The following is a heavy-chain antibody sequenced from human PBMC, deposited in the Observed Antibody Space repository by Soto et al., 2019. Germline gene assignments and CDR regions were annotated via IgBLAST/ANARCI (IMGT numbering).Heavy chain of an antibody. V-gene: IGHV1-18*01. D-gene: IGHD3-22*01. J-gene: IGHJ4*02. Sequence: QVQLVQSGAEVKKPGASVKVSCKASGYTFTSYGISWVRQAPGQGLEWMGWISAYNGNTNYAQKLQDRVTMTTDTSTSTAYMELRSLRSDDTAVYYCARDLYYYDSSGFTGYWGQGTLVTVSS. CDR1: GYTFTSYG. CDR2: ISAYNGNT. CDR3: ARDLYYYDSSGFTGY.